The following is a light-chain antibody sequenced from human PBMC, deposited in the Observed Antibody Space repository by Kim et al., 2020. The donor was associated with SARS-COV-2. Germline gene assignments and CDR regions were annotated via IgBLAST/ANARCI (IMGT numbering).Light chain of an antibody. V-gene: IGLV10-54*01. CDR2: RKD. CDR1: SNAVENQG. J-gene: IGLJ3*02. CDR3: SAWGSSLSAWV. Sequence: QTAAINGTGTSNAVENQGTDWLQDHQSHPHKLLSYRKDDRPTGISEGLCASRSGNTASLTITGLQPEDEADYYCSAWGSSLSAWVFGGGTKLTVL.